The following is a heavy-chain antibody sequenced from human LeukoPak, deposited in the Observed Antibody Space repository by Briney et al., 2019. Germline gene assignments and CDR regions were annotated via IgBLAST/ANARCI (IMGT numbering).Heavy chain of an antibody. CDR1: GGSVSSGDYY. CDR2: IYYSGST. CDR3: ASSIDFWSGYYLGY. J-gene: IGHJ4*02. V-gene: IGHV4-30-4*08. Sequence: PSETLSLTCTVSGGSVSSGDYYLNWIRQPPGKGLEWIGYIYYSGSTYYNPSLESRITMSVDMSKNQFSLKLTSVTAADTAVYYCASSIDFWSGYYLGYWGQGTLVTVSS. D-gene: IGHD3-3*01.